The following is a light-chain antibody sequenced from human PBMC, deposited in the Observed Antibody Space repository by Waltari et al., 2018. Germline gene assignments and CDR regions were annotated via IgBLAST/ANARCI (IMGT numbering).Light chain of an antibody. J-gene: IGLJ2*01. Sequence: QSVLTQPPSVSGAPGQRVTISCTGSSSNIGAGYDVHWYQQLPGPVPKLLIYGNSNRPSGVPDRFSGSKSGTSASLAITGLQAEDEADYYCQSYDSSLSGVVFGGGTKLTVL. CDR1: SSNIGAGYD. V-gene: IGLV1-40*01. CDR2: GNS. CDR3: QSYDSSLSGVV.